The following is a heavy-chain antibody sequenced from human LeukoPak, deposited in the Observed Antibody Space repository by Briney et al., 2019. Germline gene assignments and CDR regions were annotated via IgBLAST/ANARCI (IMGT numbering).Heavy chain of an antibody. D-gene: IGHD1-26*01. Sequence: ASVKVSCKASGGTFSSYAISWVRQAPGQGLEWMGGIIPIFGTANYAQKFQGRVTITADESTSTAYMGLSSLRSEDTAVYYCARGRHNWFDPWGQGTLVTVSS. V-gene: IGHV1-69*13. J-gene: IGHJ5*02. CDR3: ARGRHNWFDP. CDR1: GGTFSSYA. CDR2: IIPIFGTA.